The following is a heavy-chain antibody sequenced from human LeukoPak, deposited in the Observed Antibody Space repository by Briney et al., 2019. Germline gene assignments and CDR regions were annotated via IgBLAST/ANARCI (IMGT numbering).Heavy chain of an antibody. D-gene: IGHD3-10*01. CDR2: INPSGST. CDR1: GGALTGFY. J-gene: IGHJ5*02. V-gene: IGHV4-34*01. CDR3: AKKRITMIRGAPFDP. Sequence: SETLSLTCAVSGGALTGFYWSWIRQSPVRGLEWIGEINPSGSTIYNPSLKSRVNMSVDTTENSFSLKLSSVTAADTAIYFCAKKRITMIRGAPFDPWGQGTPVAVSS.